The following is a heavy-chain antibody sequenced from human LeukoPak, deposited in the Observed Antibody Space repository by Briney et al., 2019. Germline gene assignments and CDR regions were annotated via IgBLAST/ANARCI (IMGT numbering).Heavy chain of an antibody. J-gene: IGHJ4*02. D-gene: IGHD1-1*01. CDR3: ARDLNWNQGHFDY. Sequence: GASVKVSCKASGYTFTGYYMHWVRQAPGQRLEWMGWINPNTGGTKYAQKFQGRVTMTRDTSISTAYMELSRLTSDDTAVYYCARDLNWNQGHFDYWGQGTLVTVSS. CDR2: INPNTGGT. CDR1: GYTFTGYY. V-gene: IGHV1-2*02.